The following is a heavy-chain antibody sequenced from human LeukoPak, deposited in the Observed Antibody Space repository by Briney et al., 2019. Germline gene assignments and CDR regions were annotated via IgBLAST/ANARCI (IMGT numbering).Heavy chain of an antibody. V-gene: IGHV1-46*01. Sequence: ASVXXXCKXSXYTFTSYYMHWVRQAPGQGLEWMGIINPSGGSTSYAQKFQGRVTITRDTSTSTVYMELSSLRSEDTAVYYCAGSLNGSGSYYDSFDYWGQGTLVTVSS. J-gene: IGHJ4*01. CDR3: AGSLNGSGSYYDSFDY. D-gene: IGHD3-10*01. CDR2: INPSGGST. CDR1: XYTFTSYY.